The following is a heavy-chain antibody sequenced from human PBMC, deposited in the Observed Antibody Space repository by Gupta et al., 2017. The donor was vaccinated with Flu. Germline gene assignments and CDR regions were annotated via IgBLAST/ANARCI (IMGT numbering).Heavy chain of an antibody. Sequence: QLQLQESGPGLVKPSETLSLTCTVFGGSISSSSYYWGWIRQPPGKGLEWIGSIYYSGSTYYNPSLKSRVTISVDTSKNQFSLKLSSVTAADTAVYYCAREQLVTSWFDPWGQGTLVTVSS. CDR3: AREQLVTSWFDP. J-gene: IGHJ5*02. V-gene: IGHV4-39*02. CDR1: GGSISSSSYY. D-gene: IGHD6-6*01. CDR2: IYYSGST.